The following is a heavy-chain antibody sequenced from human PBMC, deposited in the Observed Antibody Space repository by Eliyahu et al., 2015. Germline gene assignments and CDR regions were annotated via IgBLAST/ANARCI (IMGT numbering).Heavy chain of an antibody. V-gene: IGHV1-46*01. CDR1: GXTFTSYY. CDR3: ARDHRLLWFGESDHYYGMDV. D-gene: IGHD3-10*01. J-gene: IGHJ6*02. CDR2: INPSGGST. Sequence: QVQLVQSGAEVKKPGASVKVSCKASGXTFTSYYMXWVRQAPGQGLEWMGIINPSGGSTSYAQKFQGRVTMTRDTSTSTVYMELSSLRSEDTAVYYCARDHRLLWFGESDHYYGMDVWGQGTTVTVSS.